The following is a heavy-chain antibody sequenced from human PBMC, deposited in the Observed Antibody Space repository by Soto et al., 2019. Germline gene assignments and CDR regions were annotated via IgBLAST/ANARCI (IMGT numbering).Heavy chain of an antibody. V-gene: IGHV4-34*01. J-gene: IGHJ4*02. CDR1: GGSFSGFF. D-gene: IGHD3-22*01. Sequence: SETLSLTCAVHGGSFSGFFWTWSRQRPGKGLEWIGEINHSGRTNHNPSLKSRVSISVDTSKKQFSLKLNSVTAADTAVYYCARGSYYYDSSGYSNWGQGTLVTAPQ. CDR3: ARGSYYYDSSGYSN. CDR2: INHSGRT.